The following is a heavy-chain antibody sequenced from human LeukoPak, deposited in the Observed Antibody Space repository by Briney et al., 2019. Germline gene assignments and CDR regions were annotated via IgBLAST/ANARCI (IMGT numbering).Heavy chain of an antibody. CDR3: AKGLVGSSIADFFDY. J-gene: IGHJ4*02. Sequence: GGSLRLSCAASGFTFDDYAMHWVRQAPGKGLEWVSGISWNSGSIGYADSVKGRFTISRDNAMNSLYLQMNSLRGEDMALYYCAKGLVGSSIADFFDYWGQGILVTVSS. V-gene: IGHV3-9*03. CDR2: ISWNSGSI. D-gene: IGHD6-6*01. CDR1: GFTFDDYA.